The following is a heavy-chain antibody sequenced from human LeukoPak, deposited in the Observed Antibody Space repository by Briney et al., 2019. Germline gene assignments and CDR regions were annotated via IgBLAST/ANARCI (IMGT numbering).Heavy chain of an antibody. CDR1: GFTFSSYS. Sequence: PGGSLRLSCAASGFTFSSYSMNWVRQAPGKGLEWVSSISSSSSYIYYADSVKGRFTISRDNAKNSLYLQMNSLRAEDTAVYYCAGLRRNYGYEGPSLADYWGQGTLVTVSS. CDR3: AGLRRNYGYEGPSLADY. V-gene: IGHV3-21*01. D-gene: IGHD4-11*01. J-gene: IGHJ4*02. CDR2: ISSSSSYI.